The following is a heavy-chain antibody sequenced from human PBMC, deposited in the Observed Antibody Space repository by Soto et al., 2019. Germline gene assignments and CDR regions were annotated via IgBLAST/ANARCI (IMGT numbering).Heavy chain of an antibody. V-gene: IGHV4-59*12. CDR1: GGSISGYY. Sequence: PSETLSLTCTVSGGSISGYYWSWIRQPPGMRLEWIGYVYYIGSTTYNPSLKSRVTISVDKSKDQFSLKLSSVTAADTAVYYCATSKTDSSGYFDYWGQGTLVTSPQ. D-gene: IGHD3-22*01. CDR3: ATSKTDSSGYFDY. J-gene: IGHJ4*02. CDR2: VYYIGST.